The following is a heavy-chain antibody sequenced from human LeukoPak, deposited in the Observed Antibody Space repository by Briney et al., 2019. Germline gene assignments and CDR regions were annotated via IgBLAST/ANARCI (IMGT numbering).Heavy chain of an antibody. CDR3: ARHLVGAQGFDY. CDR2: ILGGGTT. Sequence: PGGSLRLSCAASGFTVSSNHMTWVRQAPGKGLEWVSLILGGGTTYYADSVKGRFTISRDNAKNSLYLQMNSLRAEDTALYYCARHLVGAQGFDYWGQGTLVTVSS. CDR1: GFTVSSNH. D-gene: IGHD1-26*01. J-gene: IGHJ4*02. V-gene: IGHV3-66*04.